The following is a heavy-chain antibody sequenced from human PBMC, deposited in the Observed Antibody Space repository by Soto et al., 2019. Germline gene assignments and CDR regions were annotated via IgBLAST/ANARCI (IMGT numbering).Heavy chain of an antibody. Sequence: QVQLVESGGGVVQPGRSLILSCAASGFSLSNCGMHWVRQAPGKGLEWVARISYDGSQEHFIDSVKGRFTISRDNSKNTLYLQMNSLSPQDTAVYYCAKYLYNSGWYNNFDSWGQGTLVTVSP. CDR2: ISYDGSQE. CDR1: GFSLSNCG. CDR3: AKYLYNSGWYNNFDS. V-gene: IGHV3-30*18. J-gene: IGHJ5*01. D-gene: IGHD6-19*01.